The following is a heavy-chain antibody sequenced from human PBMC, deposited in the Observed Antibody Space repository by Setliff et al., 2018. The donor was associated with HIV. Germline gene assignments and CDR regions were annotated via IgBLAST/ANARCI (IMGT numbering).Heavy chain of an antibody. CDR1: GFTFSYYG. Sequence: GGSLRLSCATSGFTFSYYGMHWVRQAPGKGLEWVAFIRYDDTYKYYVESVKGRFTISRDNANNSLYLQMNSLRVEDTAVYYCARETMYDSRGYLSHYFDYWGQGTPVTVSS. D-gene: IGHD3-22*01. CDR3: ARETMYDSRGYLSHYFDY. V-gene: IGHV3-30*02. CDR2: IRYDDTYK. J-gene: IGHJ4*02.